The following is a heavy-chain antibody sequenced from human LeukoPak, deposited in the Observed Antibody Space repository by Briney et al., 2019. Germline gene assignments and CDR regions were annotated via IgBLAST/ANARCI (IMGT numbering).Heavy chain of an antibody. D-gene: IGHD5-18*01. CDR2: ISSSSSYI. CDR1: GFTFSSYS. CDR3: ASISSGVDTAMASWVY. Sequence: GGSLRLSCAASGFTFSSYSMNWVRQAPGKGLEWVSSISSSSSYIYYADSVKGRFTISRDNAKNSLYLQMNSLRAEDTAVYYCASISSGVDTAMASWVYWSQGTLVTVSS. V-gene: IGHV3-21*01. J-gene: IGHJ4*02.